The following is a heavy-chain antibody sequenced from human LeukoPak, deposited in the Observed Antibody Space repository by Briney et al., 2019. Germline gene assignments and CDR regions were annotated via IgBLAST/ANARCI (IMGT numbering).Heavy chain of an antibody. CDR3: ARLGSYSDY. CDR1: VGSVCRGGYY. D-gene: IGHD1-26*01. Sequence: SETLSLTPAVSVGSVCRGGYYGRWTRQPPGKGLEWIGYIYYSGSTNYNPSLKSRVNISVDTSKNQFSLNLSSVTAADTAVYDCARLGSYSDYWGQGTLVTVSS. V-gene: IGHV4-61*08. J-gene: IGHJ4*02. CDR2: IYYSGST.